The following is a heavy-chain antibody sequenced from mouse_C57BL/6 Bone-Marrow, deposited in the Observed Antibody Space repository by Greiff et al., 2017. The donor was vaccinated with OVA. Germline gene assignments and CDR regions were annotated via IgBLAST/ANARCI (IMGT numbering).Heavy chain of an antibody. J-gene: IGHJ3*01. Sequence: EVKLQESGPGLVKPSQSLSLTCSVTGYSITSGYYWNWIRQFPGNKLEWMGYISYDGSNNYNPSLKNRISITRDTSKNQFFLKLNSVTTEDTATYYCARVGWAVFAYWGQGTLVTVSA. CDR1: GYSITSGYY. D-gene: IGHD3-3*01. CDR2: ISYDGSN. CDR3: ARVGWAVFAY. V-gene: IGHV3-6*01.